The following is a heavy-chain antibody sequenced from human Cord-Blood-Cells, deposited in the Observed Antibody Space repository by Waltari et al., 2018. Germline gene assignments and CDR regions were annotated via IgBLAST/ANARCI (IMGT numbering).Heavy chain of an antibody. CDR3: ARVFPVVVKENWYFDL. Sequence: HVQLQESGPGLVKPSETLSLTCTVSGGSISIYYWSWIRHPPGKGLEWIGYIYYSGSTNYNPSLKSRVTISVDTSKNQFSLKLSSVTAADTAVYYCARVFPVVVKENWYFDLWGRGTLVTVSS. D-gene: IGHD2-15*01. CDR1: GGSISIYY. CDR2: IYYSGST. V-gene: IGHV4-59*01. J-gene: IGHJ2*01.